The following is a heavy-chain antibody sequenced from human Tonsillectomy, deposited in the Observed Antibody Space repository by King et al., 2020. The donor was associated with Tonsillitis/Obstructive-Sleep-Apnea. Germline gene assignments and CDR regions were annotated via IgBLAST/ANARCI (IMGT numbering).Heavy chain of an antibody. Sequence: VQLVESGGGVVQPGRSLRLSCAASGFSFSDYGMHWVRQAPGQGLEWVAVITHDGKKKYYADSVKGRFTISRDNSKNTLYLQMTSLTVEDTSIYYCAKDKGYHYASGSSYFDYWGQGMLVTVSS. D-gene: IGHD3-10*01. CDR2: ITHDGKKK. J-gene: IGHJ4*02. CDR1: GFSFSDYG. V-gene: IGHV3-30*18. CDR3: AKDKGYHYASGSSYFDY.